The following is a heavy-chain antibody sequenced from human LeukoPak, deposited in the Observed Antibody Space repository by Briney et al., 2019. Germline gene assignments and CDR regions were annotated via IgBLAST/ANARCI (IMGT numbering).Heavy chain of an antibody. CDR1: GDSVSSDSAA. D-gene: IGHD1-26*01. J-gene: IGHJ4*02. V-gene: IGHV6-1*01. Sequence: SQTLSLTCVISGDSVSSDSAAWNWIRQFPSRGLEWLERTYYRSKWYNDYAVSVKSRITINPDTSKNQFSLQLNSVTPEDTAVYFCAREGTVGASPFDCWGQGTLVTVSS. CDR3: AREGTVGASPFDC. CDR2: TYYRSKWYN.